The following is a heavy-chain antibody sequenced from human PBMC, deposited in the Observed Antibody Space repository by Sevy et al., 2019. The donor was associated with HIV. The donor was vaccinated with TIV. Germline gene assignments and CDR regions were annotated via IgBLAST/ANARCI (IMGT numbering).Heavy chain of an antibody. CDR1: GYTFTGYY. V-gene: IGHV1-2*02. D-gene: IGHD2-15*01. Sequence: ASVKVSCKASGYTFTGYYMHWVRQAPGQELEWMGWINPNSGGTNYAQKFQGRVTMTRDTSISTAYMELSRLRSDDTAVYYCARAWIVVVGGGMDVWGQGTTVTVSS. CDR2: INPNSGGT. J-gene: IGHJ6*02. CDR3: ARAWIVVVGGGMDV.